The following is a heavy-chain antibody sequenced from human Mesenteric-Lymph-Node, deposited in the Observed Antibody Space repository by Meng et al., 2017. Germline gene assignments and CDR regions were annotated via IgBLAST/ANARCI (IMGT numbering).Heavy chain of an antibody. CDR3: ARVLPAMVRGDFSSCGAFDI. CDR2: ISYDGSNK. V-gene: IGHV3-30*04. CDR1: GFTFSSYA. Sequence: GESLKISCAASGFTFSSYAMHWVRQAPGKGLEWVAVISYDGSNKYYADSVKGRFTISRDNSKNTLYLQMNSLRAEDTAVYYCARVLPAMVRGDFSSCGAFDIWGQGTMVTVSS. J-gene: IGHJ3*02. D-gene: IGHD3-10*01.